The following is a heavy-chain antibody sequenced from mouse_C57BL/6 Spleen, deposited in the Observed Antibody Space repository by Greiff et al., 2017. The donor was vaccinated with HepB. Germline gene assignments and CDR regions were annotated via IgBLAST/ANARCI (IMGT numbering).Heavy chain of an antibody. V-gene: IGHV1-64*01. CDR3: ASHYSNYRTYAMDY. J-gene: IGHJ4*01. CDR2: IHPNSGST. CDR1: GYTFTSYW. D-gene: IGHD2-5*01. Sequence: VQLQQSGAELVKPGASVKLSCKASGYTFTSYWMHWVKQRPGQGLEWIGMIHPNSGSTNYNEKFKSKATLTVDKSSSTAYMQLSSLTSEDSAVYCCASHYSNYRTYAMDYWGQGTSVTVSS.